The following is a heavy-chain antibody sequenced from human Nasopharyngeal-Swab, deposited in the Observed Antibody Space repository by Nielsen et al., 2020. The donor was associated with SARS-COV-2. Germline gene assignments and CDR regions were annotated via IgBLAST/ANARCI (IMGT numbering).Heavy chain of an antibody. V-gene: IGHV3-23*01. D-gene: IGHD4-11*01. Sequence: GGSLRLSCVASGFTFSSHAMSWVRQAPGKGLDWVSSISANGGNTYYADSVKGRVTISRDNSQNMLYLQMNRLSAEDTAVYHCAKDLYSDYYMDVWGKGTTVTVSS. CDR1: GFTFSSHA. CDR2: ISANGGNT. CDR3: AKDLYSDYYMDV. J-gene: IGHJ6*03.